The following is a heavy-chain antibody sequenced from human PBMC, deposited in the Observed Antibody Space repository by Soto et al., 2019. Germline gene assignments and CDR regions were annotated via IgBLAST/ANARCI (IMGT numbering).Heavy chain of an antibody. CDR2: INGANGNT. CDR3: ARDGAVTGNTKFAS. J-gene: IGHJ4*02. Sequence: SVKVSCKAFGYTFTSYAMHWVRQAPGQRFEWMGWINGANGNTKYSQKFQDRVTITRDTSASTAYMELSSLRSEDTAVYYCARDGAVTGNTKFASWGQGTLVTVSS. D-gene: IGHD6-19*01. V-gene: IGHV1-3*01. CDR1: GYTFTSYA.